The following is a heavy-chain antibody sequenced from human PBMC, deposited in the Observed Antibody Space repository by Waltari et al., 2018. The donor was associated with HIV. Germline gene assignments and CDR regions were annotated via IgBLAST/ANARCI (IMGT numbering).Heavy chain of an antibody. D-gene: IGHD5-18*01. J-gene: IGHJ3*02. CDR2: IIPIFGSP. CDR1: GGTFSNSA. V-gene: IGHV1-69*01. Sequence: QVQQVEYGAEVMQPGSAVTVACTASGGTFSNSARNWVRQAPGQALEWMGGIIPIFGSPNYALKFQGRVTITADESTSTVYMKLSSLRSEDTAVYYCASASRDTAMGAFDIWGQGTMVTV. CDR3: ASASRDTAMGAFDI.